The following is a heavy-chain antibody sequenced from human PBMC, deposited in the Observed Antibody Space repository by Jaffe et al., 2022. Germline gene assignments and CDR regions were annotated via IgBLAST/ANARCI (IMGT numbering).Heavy chain of an antibody. V-gene: IGHV3-49*03. D-gene: IGHD6-13*01. Sequence: EVQLVESGGGLVQPGRSLRLSCTASGFTFGDYAMSWFRQAPGKGLEWVGFIRSKAYGGTTEYAASVKGRFTISRDDSKSIAYLQMNSLKTEDTAVYYCTRDGYSTRSLYYFDYWGQGTLVTVSS. CDR1: GFTFGDYA. CDR3: TRDGYSTRSLYYFDY. CDR2: IRSKAYGGTT. J-gene: IGHJ4*02.